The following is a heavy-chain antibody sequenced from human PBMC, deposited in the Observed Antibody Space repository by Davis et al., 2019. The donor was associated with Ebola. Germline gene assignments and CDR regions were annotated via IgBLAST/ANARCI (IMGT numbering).Heavy chain of an antibody. J-gene: IGHJ5*02. CDR3: ARRITIWNWFDP. CDR2: IYHSGST. D-gene: IGHD3-3*01. V-gene: IGHV4-34*01. Sequence: SETLSLTCAVYGGSFSGYYWSWIRQPPGKGLEWIGEIYHSGSTNYNPSLKSRVTISVDTSKNQFSLKLSSVTAADTAVYYCARRITIWNWFDPWGQGTLVTVSS. CDR1: GGSFSGYY.